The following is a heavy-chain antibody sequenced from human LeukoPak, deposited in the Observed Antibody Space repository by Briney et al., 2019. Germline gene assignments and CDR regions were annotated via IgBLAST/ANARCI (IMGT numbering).Heavy chain of an antibody. CDR2: IYYSGST. CDR3: ARDGNYYDSSGYYGTLYGMDV. D-gene: IGHD3-22*01. CDR1: GGSISSGGYY. V-gene: IGHV4-31*03. J-gene: IGHJ6*02. Sequence: SQTLSLTCTVSGGSISSGGYYWSWIRQHPGKGLEWIVYIYYSGSTYYNPSLKSRVTISVDTSKNQFSLKLSSVTAADTAVYYCARDGNYYDSSGYYGTLYGMDVWGQGTTVTVSS.